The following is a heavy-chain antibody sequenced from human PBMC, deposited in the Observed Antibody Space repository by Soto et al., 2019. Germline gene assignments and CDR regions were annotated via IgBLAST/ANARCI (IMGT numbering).Heavy chain of an antibody. D-gene: IGHD2-15*01. Sequence: GGSLRLFCAASGFTVSSNYMSWVRQAPGKGLEWVSVIYSGGSTYYADSVKGRFTISRHNSKNTLYLQMNSLRAEDTAVYYCARNFRGVVAATYYYYYYMDVWAKGPRSPSP. CDR2: IYSGGST. V-gene: IGHV3-53*04. CDR3: ARNFRGVVAATYYYYYYMDV. CDR1: GFTVSSNY. J-gene: IGHJ6*03.